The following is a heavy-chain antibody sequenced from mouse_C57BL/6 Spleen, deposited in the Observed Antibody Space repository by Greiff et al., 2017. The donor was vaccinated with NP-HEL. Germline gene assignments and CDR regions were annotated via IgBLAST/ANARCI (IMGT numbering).Heavy chain of an antibody. CDR3: ARKIYYSKNYFDY. CDR2: IYPRDGST. J-gene: IGHJ2*01. Sequence: VQLQQSGPELVKPGASVKLSCKASGYTFTSYDINWVKQRPGQGLEWIGWIYPRDGSTKYNEKFKGKATLTVDTSSSTAYMDLHSLTSEDSAVYFFARKIYYSKNYFDYWGQGTTLTVSS. CDR1: GYTFTSYD. D-gene: IGHD2-5*01. V-gene: IGHV1-85*01.